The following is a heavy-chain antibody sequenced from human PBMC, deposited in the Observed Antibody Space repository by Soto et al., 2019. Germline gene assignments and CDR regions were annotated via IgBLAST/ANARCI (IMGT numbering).Heavy chain of an antibody. J-gene: IGHJ6*02. Sequence: QVQLQESGPGLVKPSQTLSLPCTVSGGSISSGDFYWRWIRQPPGKGLEWIGYMYYSGSTYYNPSLKSRVTISVDKSKNQFSLKLSSVTAADTAVYYCARVPPMTTVPTSLSVWGQGTTVTVSS. CDR1: GGSISSGDFY. CDR2: MYYSGST. D-gene: IGHD4-17*01. V-gene: IGHV4-30-4*01. CDR3: ARVPPMTTVPTSLSV.